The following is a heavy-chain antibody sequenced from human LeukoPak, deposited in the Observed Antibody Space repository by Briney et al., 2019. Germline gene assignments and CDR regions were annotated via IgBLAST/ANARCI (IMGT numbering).Heavy chain of an antibody. V-gene: IGHV3-23*01. D-gene: IGHD5-12*01. Sequence: GGSLRLSCAASGFTFNTYAMSWLRQAPGKGLEWVSSIGGGGGTYYADSLKGRFTISRENSKNTLYLQMNSLRAEDTAVYYCAKGNSGYNSGYYYHFFDYWGQGTLVTVSS. J-gene: IGHJ4*02. CDR2: IGGGGGT. CDR1: GFTFNTYA. CDR3: AKGNSGYNSGYYYHFFDY.